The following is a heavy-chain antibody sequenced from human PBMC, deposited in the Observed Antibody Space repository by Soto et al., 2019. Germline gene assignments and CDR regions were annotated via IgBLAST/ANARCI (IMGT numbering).Heavy chain of an antibody. Sequence: EVQLVESGGGLVQPGGSLRLSCAASGFTVSSNYMSWVRQAPGKGLEWVSVIYSGGSTYYADSVKGRFTISRDNSKNTLYLQMNSLRAEDTAVYYCGRVSLATLFQHWGQGTLVTVSS. CDR3: GRVSLATLFQH. CDR1: GFTVSSNY. V-gene: IGHV3-66*01. J-gene: IGHJ1*01. CDR2: IYSGGST.